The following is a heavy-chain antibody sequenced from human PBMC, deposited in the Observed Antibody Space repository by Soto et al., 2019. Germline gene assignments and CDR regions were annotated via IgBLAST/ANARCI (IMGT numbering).Heavy chain of an antibody. CDR3: ARGFRLRSGYSFRGYYYYGMDV. CDR2: MNPNSGNT. V-gene: IGHV1-8*01. J-gene: IGHJ6*02. CDR1: GYTFTSYD. D-gene: IGHD3-3*01. Sequence: ASVKVSCKASGYTFTSYDINWVRQATGQGLEWMGWMNPNSGNTGYAQKFQGRVTMTRNTSISTAYMELSILRSEDTAVYYCARGFRLRSGYSFRGYYYYGMDVWGQGTTVTVSS.